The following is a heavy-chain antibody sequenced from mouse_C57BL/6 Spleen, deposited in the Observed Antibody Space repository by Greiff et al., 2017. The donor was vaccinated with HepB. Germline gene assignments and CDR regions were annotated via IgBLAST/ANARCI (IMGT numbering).Heavy chain of an antibody. CDR2: ISSGSRTI. V-gene: IGHV5-17*01. CDR1: GFTFSDYG. Sequence: EVKLVESGGGLVKPGGSLKLSCAASGFTFSDYGMHWVRQAPEKGLEWVAYISSGSRTIYYADTVKGRFTISRDNAKNTLFLQMTSLRSEDTAMYYCAKTGYAMDYWGQGTSVTVSS. CDR3: AKTGYAMDY. J-gene: IGHJ4*01.